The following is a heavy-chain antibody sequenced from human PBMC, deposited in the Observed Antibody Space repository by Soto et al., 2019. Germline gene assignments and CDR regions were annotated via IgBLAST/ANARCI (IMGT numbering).Heavy chain of an antibody. J-gene: IGHJ4*02. D-gene: IGHD3-3*01. Sequence: GXSVKVSCKATRGTFGKYSIRWVRQAPVQGVEWMGGIIPIFGTANYSQKFQGRVTITADKSTSTAYMELSSLRSEDTAAYYCASNRVFGVVITSLCDYWGQGTLVTVSS. CDR2: IIPIFGTA. CDR1: RGTFGKYS. V-gene: IGHV1-69*06. CDR3: ASNRVFGVVITSLCDY.